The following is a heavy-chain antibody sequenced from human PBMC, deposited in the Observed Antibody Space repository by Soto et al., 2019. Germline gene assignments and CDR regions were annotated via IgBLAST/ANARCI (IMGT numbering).Heavy chain of an antibody. CDR3: ARGEQYSGRIFDY. CDR2: TYYRSKWYY. V-gene: IGHV6-1*01. J-gene: IGHJ4*01. D-gene: IGHD1-26*01. Sequence: SQTLSLTCAITGDSVSSNSAGWSWVRQSPSRGLEWLGRTYYRSKWYYEYAVSVRGRITINPDTSKNQYSLQLNSVTPEDTAVYFCARGEQYSGRIFDYWGQGTLVTVSA. CDR1: GDSVSSNSAG.